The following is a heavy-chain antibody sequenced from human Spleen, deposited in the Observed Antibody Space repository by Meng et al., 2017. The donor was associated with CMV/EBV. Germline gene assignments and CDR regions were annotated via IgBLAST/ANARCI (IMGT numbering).Heavy chain of an antibody. V-gene: IGHV1-18*01. D-gene: IGHD2-2*01. Sequence: ASVKVSCKASGYTFTSYGISWVRQAPGQGLEWMGWISAYDGNTNYAQKLQGRVTMTTDTSTNTAYMELRSLRSDDTAVYYCARDSDKIVKVAAATPDAFDIWGLGTTVTVSS. CDR2: ISAYDGNT. CDR1: GYTFTSYG. CDR3: ARDSDKIVKVAAATPDAFDI. J-gene: IGHJ3*02.